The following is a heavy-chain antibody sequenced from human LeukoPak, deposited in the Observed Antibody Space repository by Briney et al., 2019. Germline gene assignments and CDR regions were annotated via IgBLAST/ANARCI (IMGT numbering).Heavy chain of an antibody. D-gene: IGHD6-19*01. Sequence: GGSLRLSCAASGFSFSSYGMHWVHQAPGKGLEWVAVIWYDGSNKYYADSVKGRFTISRDNSKNTLYLQMDSPRAEDTAVYYCARNLEGQWLGLDYWGQGTLVTVSS. J-gene: IGHJ4*02. CDR2: IWYDGSNK. CDR3: ARNLEGQWLGLDY. V-gene: IGHV3-33*01. CDR1: GFSFSSYG.